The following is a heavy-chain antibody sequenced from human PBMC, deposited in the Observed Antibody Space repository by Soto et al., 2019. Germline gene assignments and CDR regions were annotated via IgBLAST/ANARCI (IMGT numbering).Heavy chain of an antibody. CDR1: GYTITELS. J-gene: IGHJ6*02. V-gene: IGHV1-24*01. Sequence: GASVKVSCKVSGYTITELSMHWVRQAPRKGLEWMGRINPGGGKTSYAQKFQGRVTMTRDTSTSTVYMELSSLRSEDTAVYYCARVVFTTHIYYGMDVWGQGTTVTVSS. CDR2: INPGGGKT. D-gene: IGHD3-22*01. CDR3: ARVVFTTHIYYGMDV.